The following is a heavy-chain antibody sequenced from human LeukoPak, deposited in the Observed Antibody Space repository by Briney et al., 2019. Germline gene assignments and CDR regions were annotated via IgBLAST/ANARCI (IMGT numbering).Heavy chain of an antibody. D-gene: IGHD3-16*01. CDR1: GGSISSGGYY. J-gene: IGHJ4*02. CDR2: IYYSGST. Sequence: PSETLSLTCTVSGGSISSGGYYWSWIRQHPGKGLEWIGYIYYSGSTYYNPSLKSRVTISVDTSKNQFSLKLSSVTAADTAVYYCARWALGEQLFDYWGQGTLVTVSS. V-gene: IGHV4-31*03. CDR3: ARWALGEQLFDY.